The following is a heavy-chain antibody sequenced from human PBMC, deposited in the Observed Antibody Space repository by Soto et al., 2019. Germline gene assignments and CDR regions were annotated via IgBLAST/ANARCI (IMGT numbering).Heavy chain of an antibody. CDR1: GFTFSSYG. Sequence: GGSLRLSCAASGFTFSSYGMHWVRQAPGKGLEWVAVISYDGSNKYYADSVKGRFTISRDNSKNTLYLQMNSLRAEDTAVYYCAKGGGIAAAGPFDYWGQGTLVTVSS. J-gene: IGHJ4*02. V-gene: IGHV3-30*18. CDR2: ISYDGSNK. CDR3: AKGGGIAAAGPFDY. D-gene: IGHD6-13*01.